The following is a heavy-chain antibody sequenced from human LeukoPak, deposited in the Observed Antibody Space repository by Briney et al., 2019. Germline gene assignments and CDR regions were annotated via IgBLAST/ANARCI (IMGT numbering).Heavy chain of an antibody. CDR3: ARSSSSGWYGRFDP. Sequence: GASVKVSCKASGYTFSSYDINWVRQATGQGLEWMGWMNPNSGNTGYAQKFQGRVTMTRNTSISTAYMELSSLRSEDTAVYYCARSSSSGWYGRFDPWGQGTLVTVSS. CDR1: GYTFSSYD. CDR2: MNPNSGNT. V-gene: IGHV1-8*01. J-gene: IGHJ5*02. D-gene: IGHD6-19*01.